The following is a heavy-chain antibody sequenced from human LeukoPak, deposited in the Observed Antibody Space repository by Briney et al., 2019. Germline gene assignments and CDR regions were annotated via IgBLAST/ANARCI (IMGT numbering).Heavy chain of an antibody. D-gene: IGHD2-15*01. V-gene: IGHV3-30-3*01. J-gene: IGHJ5*02. CDR2: ISYDGSNK. CDR3: ARRYCSGGSCYSDNWFDP. Sequence: GGSLRLSCAASGFTFSSYAMHWVRQAPGKGLEWVAVISYDGSNKYYADSVKGRFTISRGNSKNTLYLQMNSLRAEDTAVYYCARRYCSGGSCYSDNWFDPWGQGTLVTVSS. CDR1: GFTFSSYA.